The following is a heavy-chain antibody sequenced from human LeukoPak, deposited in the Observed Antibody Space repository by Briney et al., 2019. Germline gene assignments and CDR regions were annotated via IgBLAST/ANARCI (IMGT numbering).Heavy chain of an antibody. J-gene: IGHJ4*02. CDR2: IIPIFGTA. CDR3: AREGGEYYDSSGSLY. CDR1: GGTFSSYA. Sequence: ASVKVSCKASGGTFSSYAISWVRQAPGQGLEWMGGIIPIFGTANYAQKFQGRVTTTTDESTSTAYMELSSLRSEDTAVYYCAREGGEYYDSSGSLYGGQGPLVTVSS. V-gene: IGHV1-69*05. D-gene: IGHD3-22*01.